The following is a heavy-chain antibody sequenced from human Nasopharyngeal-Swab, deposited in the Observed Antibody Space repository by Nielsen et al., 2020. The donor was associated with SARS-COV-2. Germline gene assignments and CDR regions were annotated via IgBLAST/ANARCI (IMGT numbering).Heavy chain of an antibody. CDR3: ARGAYYGSGSYFHYYYGMDV. J-gene: IGHJ6*02. Sequence: RQAPGQGLEWMGIINPSGGSTSYAQKFQGRVTMTRDTSTSTVYMELSSLRSEDTAVYYCARGAYYGSGSYFHYYYGMDVWGQGTTVTVSS. V-gene: IGHV1-46*01. CDR2: INPSGGST. D-gene: IGHD3-10*01.